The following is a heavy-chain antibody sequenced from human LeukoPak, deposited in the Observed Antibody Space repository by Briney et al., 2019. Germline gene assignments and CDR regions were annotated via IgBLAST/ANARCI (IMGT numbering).Heavy chain of an antibody. D-gene: IGHD1-26*01. CDR2: IRYDGSNK. CDR3: ARDPYSGTYGDTYYYYMDV. CDR1: GFTFSSYG. V-gene: IGHV3-30*02. Sequence: GGSLRLSCAASGFTFSSYGMHWVRQAPGKGLEWVAFIRYDGSNKYYADSVKGRFTISRDNSKNALYLQMNSLRAEDTAVYYCARDPYSGTYGDTYYYYMDVWGKGTTVTISS. J-gene: IGHJ6*03.